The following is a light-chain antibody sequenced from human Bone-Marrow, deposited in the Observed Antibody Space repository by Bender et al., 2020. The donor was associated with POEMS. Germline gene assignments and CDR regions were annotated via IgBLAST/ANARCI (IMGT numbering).Light chain of an antibody. J-gene: IGLJ2*01. Sequence: SYVLTQSPSVSVAPGQTARLTCGGYNIGGKSVHRYQQKPGQAPVQVVYAESDRPSGIPERFSGSNSGNTATLTISRVEAGDEADYYCQVWDSSQEGVFGGGTKVTVL. V-gene: IGLV3-21*02. CDR3: QVWDSSQEGV. CDR2: AES. CDR1: NIGGKS.